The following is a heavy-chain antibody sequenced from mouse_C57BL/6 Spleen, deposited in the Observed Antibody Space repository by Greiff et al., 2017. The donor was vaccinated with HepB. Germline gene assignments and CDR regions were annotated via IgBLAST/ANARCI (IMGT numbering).Heavy chain of an antibody. CDR2: ISYDGSN. CDR1: GYSITSGYY. J-gene: IGHJ2*01. CDR3: AAYYDGSSYYFDY. V-gene: IGHV3-6*01. D-gene: IGHD1-1*01. Sequence: EVQRVESGPGLVKPSQSLSLTCSVTGYSITSGYYWNWIRQFPGNKLEWMGYISYDGSNNYNPSLKNRISITRDTSKNQFFLKVNSVTTEDTATYYCAAYYDGSSYYFDYWGQGTTLTVSS.